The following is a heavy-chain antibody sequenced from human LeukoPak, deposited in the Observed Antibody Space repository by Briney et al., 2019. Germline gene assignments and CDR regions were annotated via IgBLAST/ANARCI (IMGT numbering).Heavy chain of an antibody. CDR3: ARRLRGFGSSWYVKDYYYMDV. V-gene: IGHV4-34*01. D-gene: IGHD6-13*01. CDR1: GGSLSGYY. Sequence: PSETLSLTCAVYGGSLSGYYWSWIRHPPGEGLEWIGEINHSGSTNYNPSLKSRVTISVDTSKNQFSLKLSSVTAADTAVYYCARRLRGFGSSWYVKDYYYMDVWGKGTTVTISS. J-gene: IGHJ6*03. CDR2: INHSGST.